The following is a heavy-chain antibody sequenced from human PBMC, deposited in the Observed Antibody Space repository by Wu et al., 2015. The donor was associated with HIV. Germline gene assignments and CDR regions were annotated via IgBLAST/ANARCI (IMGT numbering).Heavy chain of an antibody. V-gene: IGHV1-69*13. CDR1: GGTFSSRA. CDR2: IIPIFDRI. D-gene: IGHD3-22*01. Sequence: QVQLVQSGAEVKKPGSSVKVSCKASGGTFSSRAISWVRQAPGQGLDWMGRIIPIFDRIHYKEKFQGRVFITADEATSTVYMELSSLKSEDTAVYYCARDGSDKRLFGSEGKNPYYYYYMDVWAKGPRSPSP. CDR3: ARDGSDKRLFGSEGKNPYYYYYMDV. J-gene: IGHJ6*03.